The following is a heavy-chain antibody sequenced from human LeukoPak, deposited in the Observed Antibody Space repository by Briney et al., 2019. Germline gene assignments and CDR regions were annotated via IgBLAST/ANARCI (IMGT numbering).Heavy chain of an antibody. CDR3: ARHYDSSGYHLLYYYYGMDV. Sequence: ASLKVSCKASGYTFTSYGINWVRQAPGQGLEWMGWISTYSGNTNYAQKLQGRVTMTTDTSTSTAYMELRSLRSDDTAVYYCARHYDSSGYHLLYYYYGMDVWGQGTTVTVSS. V-gene: IGHV1-18*01. CDR1: GYTFTSYG. D-gene: IGHD3-22*01. CDR2: ISTYSGNT. J-gene: IGHJ6*02.